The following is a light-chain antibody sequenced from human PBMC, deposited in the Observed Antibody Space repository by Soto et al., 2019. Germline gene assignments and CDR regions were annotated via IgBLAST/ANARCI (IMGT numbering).Light chain of an antibody. CDR3: QQYNNWTRK. J-gene: IGKJ1*01. CDR2: GAS. V-gene: IGKV3-15*01. Sequence: EILMAQSPATLSVSPGARGTLSCRASQSVSSNLAWYQQKPGQAPRLVIYGASARATGIPSRFSGSVSGTEFTLTISSLQSEDFAVYYCQQYNNWTRKFGQGTKV. CDR1: QSVSSN.